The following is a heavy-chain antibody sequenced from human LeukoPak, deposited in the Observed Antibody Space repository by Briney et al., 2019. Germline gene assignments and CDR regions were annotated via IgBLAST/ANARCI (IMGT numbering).Heavy chain of an antibody. CDR3: ARGGWFDP. CDR1: GGSFSGYY. CDR2: INHSGST. J-gene: IGHJ5*02. V-gene: IGHV4-34*01. Sequence: PSETLSLTCAVYGGSFSGYYWSWIRQPPGKGLEWIGEINHSGSTNYNPSLKSRVTISVDTSKNQFSLKLSSVTAADTAVYYCARGGWFDPWGQGTLVTVSS.